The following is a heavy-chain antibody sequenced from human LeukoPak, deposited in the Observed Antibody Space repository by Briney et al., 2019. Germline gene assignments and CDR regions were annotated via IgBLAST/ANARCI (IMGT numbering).Heavy chain of an antibody. Sequence: GGSLRFSCAASGFTFSTYWMTWVRQAPGKGPEWVANIKEDGSATYYVDSVKGRFTISRDNAKKSLYLQMNSLRAEDTAVYYCARDSPGYLAYDSWGQGTLVAVSS. D-gene: IGHD1-1*01. CDR3: ARDSPGYLAYDS. J-gene: IGHJ4*02. V-gene: IGHV3-7*04. CDR1: GFTFSTYW. CDR2: IKEDGSAT.